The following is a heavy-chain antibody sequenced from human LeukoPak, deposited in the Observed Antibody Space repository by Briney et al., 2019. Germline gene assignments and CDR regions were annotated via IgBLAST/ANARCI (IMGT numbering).Heavy chain of an antibody. J-gene: IGHJ4*02. CDR3: AKLVAAGSSGPATTDY. CDR1: GVTFSGDA. Sequence: GGSLRLSSAASGVTFSGDAMSWVREAPGEGLGWVSAISGSGGRTYYADAVKGLFTISRDNSNNTLYLQMNSLRAEDTAVYYCAKLVAAGSSGPATTDYWGQGTLVTVSS. V-gene: IGHV3-23*01. CDR2: ISGSGGRT. D-gene: IGHD6-13*01.